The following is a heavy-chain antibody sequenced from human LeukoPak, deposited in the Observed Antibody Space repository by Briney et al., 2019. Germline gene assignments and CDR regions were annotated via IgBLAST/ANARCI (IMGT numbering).Heavy chain of an antibody. V-gene: IGHV1-3*01. D-gene: IGHD5-12*01. CDR1: GYTFTSYA. J-gene: IGHJ6*02. Sequence: ASVKVSCKASGYTFTSYAMHWVRQAPGQRLEWMGWINAGNGNTKYSQKFQGRVTITRDTSASTAYMELSSLRSEDTAVYYCARDKEANSGYDYYYYGMDVWGQGTTVTVSS. CDR2: INAGNGNT. CDR3: ARDKEANSGYDYYYYGMDV.